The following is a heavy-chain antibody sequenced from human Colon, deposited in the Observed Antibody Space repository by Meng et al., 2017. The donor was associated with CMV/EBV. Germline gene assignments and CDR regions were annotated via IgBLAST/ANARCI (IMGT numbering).Heavy chain of an antibody. CDR3: ASHSSYVWGGHH. CDR2: MDPTTGRT. J-gene: IGHJ1*01. V-gene: IGHV1-2*02. Sequence: QVQLVQSGAEVRTPGASVKVSCKASGYSVTGYYIHWVRQAPGQGLEWMGWMDPTTGRTDYAQKFQGTVTMTRDTSISTAYLELSRLTSDDTAVYYCASHSSYVWGGHHWGQGTLVTVSS. CDR1: GYSVTGYY. D-gene: IGHD3-16*01.